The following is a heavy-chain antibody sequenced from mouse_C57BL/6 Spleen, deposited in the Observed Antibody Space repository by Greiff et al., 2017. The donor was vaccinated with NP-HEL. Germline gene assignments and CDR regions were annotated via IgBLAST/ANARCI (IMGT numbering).Heavy chain of an antibody. CDR2: IWSGGST. V-gene: IGHV2-2*01. Sequence: VQVVESGPGLVQPSQSLSITCTVSGFSLTSYGVHWVRQSPGKGLEWLGVIWSGGSTDYNAAFISRLSISKDNSKSQVFFKMNSLQADDTAIYYCARGMITTGYYFDYWGQGTTLTVSS. J-gene: IGHJ2*01. CDR1: GFSLTSYG. D-gene: IGHD2-4*01. CDR3: ARGMITTGYYFDY.